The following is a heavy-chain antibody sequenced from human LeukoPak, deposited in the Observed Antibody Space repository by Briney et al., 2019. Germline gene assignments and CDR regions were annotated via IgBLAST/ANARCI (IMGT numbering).Heavy chain of an antibody. CDR3: ARDLKRFLEWLLPDYYYYYMDV. J-gene: IGHJ6*03. CDR1: GYTFTSYG. D-gene: IGHD3-3*01. Sequence: ASVKVSCKASGYTFTSYGISWVRQAPGQGLEWMEWISAYNGNTNYAQKLQGRVTMTTDTSTSTAYMELRSLRSDDTAVYYCARDLKRFLEWLLPDYYYYYMDVWGKGTTVTVSS. CDR2: ISAYNGNT. V-gene: IGHV1-18*01.